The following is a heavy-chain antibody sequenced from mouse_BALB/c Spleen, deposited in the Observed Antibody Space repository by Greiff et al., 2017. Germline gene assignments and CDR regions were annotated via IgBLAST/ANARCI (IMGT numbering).Heavy chain of an antibody. CDR1: GFTFSDYY. Sequence: EVKVVESGGGLVKPGGSLKLSCAASGFTFSDYYMYWVRQTPEKRLEWVATISDGGSYTYYPDSVKGRFTISRDNAKNNLYLQMSSLKSEDTAMYYCARDDYGNYGYAMDYWGQGTSVTVSS. CDR2: ISDGGSYT. CDR3: ARDDYGNYGYAMDY. J-gene: IGHJ4*01. V-gene: IGHV5-4*02. D-gene: IGHD2-1*01.